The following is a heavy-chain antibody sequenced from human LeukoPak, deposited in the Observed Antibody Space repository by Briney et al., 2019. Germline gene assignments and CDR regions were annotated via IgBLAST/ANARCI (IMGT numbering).Heavy chain of an antibody. J-gene: IGHJ5*02. V-gene: IGHV3-74*01. CDR1: GFTFSSYW. CDR3: ARVPNWFDP. CDR2: INSDGSVT. Sequence: GGSLRLSCAASGFTFSSYWMHCVRQAPGKGLVWVSRINSDGSVTNYADSAKGRFTISRDNAKNTLYLQMNSLRGEDTAVYYCARVPNWFDPWGQGTLVTVPS.